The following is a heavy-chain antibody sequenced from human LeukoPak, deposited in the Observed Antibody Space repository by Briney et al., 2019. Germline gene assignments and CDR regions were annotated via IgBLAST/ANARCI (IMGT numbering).Heavy chain of an antibody. V-gene: IGHV3-9*01. Sequence: GRSLRLSCAASGFTFDDYVMHWVRQAPGKGLEWVSGISWNSGSIGYADSVKGRFTISRDNAKNSLYLQMNSLRTEDTALYYCAKDSRYSSGWYYFDYWGQGTLVTVSS. D-gene: IGHD6-19*01. CDR3: AKDSRYSSGWYYFDY. CDR1: GFTFDDYV. CDR2: ISWNSGSI. J-gene: IGHJ4*02.